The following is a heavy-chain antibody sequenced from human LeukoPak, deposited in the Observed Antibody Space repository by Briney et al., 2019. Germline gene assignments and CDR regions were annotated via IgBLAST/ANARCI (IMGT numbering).Heavy chain of an antibody. J-gene: IGHJ4*02. D-gene: IGHD5-18*01. CDR2: INPNSGGT. V-gene: IGHV1-2*02. CDR1: GYTFTGYY. Sequence: ASVKVSCKASGYTFTGYYMHWVRQAPGQGLEWMGWINPNSGGTNYAQKFQGRVTMTRDTSISTAYMELSRLRSDDTAVYYCARAQPTQLWQPRSSYYFDYWGQGTLVTVSS. CDR3: ARAQPTQLWQPRSSYYFDY.